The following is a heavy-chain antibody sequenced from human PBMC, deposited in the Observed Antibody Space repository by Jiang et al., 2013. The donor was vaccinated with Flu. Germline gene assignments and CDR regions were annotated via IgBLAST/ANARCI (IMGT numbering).Heavy chain of an antibody. CDR3: ATLRGSTYDTYLMDH. CDR2: FGLIGSNQ. D-gene: IGHD2-2*01. V-gene: IGHV3-30*02. Sequence: MHWVRQAPGKGAGSGWLPFGLIGSNQHYADAVKGRFTMSRDNSKNTLYLQMNSLRSEDTAVYYCATLRGSTYDTYLMDHWGQGTLVTVSS. J-gene: IGHJ4*02.